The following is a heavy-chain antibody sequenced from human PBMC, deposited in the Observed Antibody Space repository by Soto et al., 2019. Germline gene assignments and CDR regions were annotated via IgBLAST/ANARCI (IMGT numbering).Heavy chain of an antibody. D-gene: IGHD1-20*01. CDR1: GFIFISYA. CDR2: ISGSGGST. CDR3: AKVGNWNLDY. V-gene: IGHV3-23*01. Sequence: GGSLILSCAASGFIFISYAMSWVRQAPGKGLEWVSGISGSGGSTYYADSAKGRLTISRDNSKNTLYLQMNSLRAEDTAVYYCAKVGNWNLDYWGQGTLVTVSS. J-gene: IGHJ4*02.